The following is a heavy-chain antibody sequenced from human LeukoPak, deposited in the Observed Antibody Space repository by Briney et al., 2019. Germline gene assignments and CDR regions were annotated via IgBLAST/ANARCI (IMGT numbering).Heavy chain of an antibody. CDR1: GGSISSSSYY. J-gene: IGHJ6*03. CDR2: IYYSGST. D-gene: IGHD5-12*01. Sequence: PSETLSLTCTVSGGSISSSSYYWGWIRQPPGKGLEWIGSIYYSGSTYYNPSLKSRVTISVDTSKNQFSLKLSSVTAADTAVYYCARELFLVATIPDHDPRPVVNLDYCYMDVWGKGTTVTVSS. CDR3: ARELFLVATIPDHDPRPVVNLDYCYMDV. V-gene: IGHV4-39*07.